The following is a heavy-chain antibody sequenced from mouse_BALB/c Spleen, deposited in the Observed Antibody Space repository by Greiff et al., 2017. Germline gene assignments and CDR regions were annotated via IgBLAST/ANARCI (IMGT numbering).Heavy chain of an antibody. J-gene: IGHJ4*01. CDR3: ARWAIYYGNYDAMDY. CDR1: GYSITSDYA. D-gene: IGHD2-1*01. CDR2: ISYSGST. V-gene: IGHV3-2*02. Sequence: VQLKESGPGLVKPSQSLSLTCTVTGYSITSDYAWNWIRQFPGNKLEWMGYISYSGSTSYNPSLKSRISITRDTSKNQFFLQLNSVTTEDTATYYCARWAIYYGNYDAMDYWGQGTSVTVSS.